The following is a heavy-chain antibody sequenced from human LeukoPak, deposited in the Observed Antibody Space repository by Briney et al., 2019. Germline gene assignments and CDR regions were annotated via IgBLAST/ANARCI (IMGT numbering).Heavy chain of an antibody. D-gene: IGHD2-2*01. CDR2: IVGSGGNM. V-gene: IGHV3-23*01. J-gene: IGHJ4*02. CDR3: AKGLTWDSTSCSD. CDR1: GLSFSSYA. Sequence: GESLRLSCAASGLSFSSYAMSWVRQAPGKGLQWVSAIVGSGGNMYYADSVKGRFTISRDNFKSTLYLQMNSLRAEDTAFYYCAKGLTWDSTSCSDWGQGTLVTVSS.